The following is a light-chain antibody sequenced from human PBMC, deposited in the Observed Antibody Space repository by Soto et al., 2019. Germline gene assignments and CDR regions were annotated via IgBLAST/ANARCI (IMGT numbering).Light chain of an antibody. CDR3: QPWDTGIVV. CDR2: VKSDGSH. CDR1: SGHGNYV. Sequence: QSVLTQSPSASASLGASVKLTCTLSSGHGNYVIAWHQQQPEKGPRFLMKVKSDGSHNKGDGIPDRFSGSSSGAERYLAISSLQSEDEADYFCQPWDTGIVVFGGGTKVTVL. V-gene: IGLV4-69*01. J-gene: IGLJ2*01.